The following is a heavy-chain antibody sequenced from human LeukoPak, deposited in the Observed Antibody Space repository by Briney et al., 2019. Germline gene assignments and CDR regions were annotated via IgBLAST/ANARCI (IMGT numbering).Heavy chain of an antibody. D-gene: IGHD1-26*01. J-gene: IGHJ4*02. V-gene: IGHV7-4-1*02. CDR1: GYTFNRYG. Sequence: ASVKVSCKASGYTFNRYGMNWVRQAPGQGLEWMGWINTNTGNPTYAQGFTGQFVFSLDTSVSTAYLQINSLKAEDTAVYYCARDSISGSYVHYDNWGQGTLVTVSS. CDR2: INTNTGNP. CDR3: ARDSISGSYVHYDN.